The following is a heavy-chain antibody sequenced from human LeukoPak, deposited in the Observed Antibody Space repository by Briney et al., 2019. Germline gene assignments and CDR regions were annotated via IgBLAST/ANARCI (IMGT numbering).Heavy chain of an antibody. J-gene: IGHJ4*02. CDR2: IYHSGST. CDR3: TRYLGYSRHFDY. D-gene: IGHD5-12*01. CDR1: GGSIGNSNW. Sequence: PSETLSLTCAVSGGSIGNSNWWSWVRQTPGKGLEWIGEIYHSGSTNYNPSLKSRVTISVDKSKNQFSLKLTSVPAADTAVYYCTRYLGYSRHFDYWGQGTLVTVSS. V-gene: IGHV4-4*02.